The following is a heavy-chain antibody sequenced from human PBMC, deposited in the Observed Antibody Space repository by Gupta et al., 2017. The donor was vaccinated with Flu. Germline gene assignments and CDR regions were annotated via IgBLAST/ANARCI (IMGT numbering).Heavy chain of an antibody. J-gene: IGHJ6*03. CDR3: AKDGPWTASCPYYCYYMDV. V-gene: IGHV3-30*18. CDR1: GFPFSCHA. D-gene: IGHD2-2*01. CDR2: IASDGSHK. Sequence: QMQLVASGGGVVQFGTSLRLSCAASGFPFSCHAMNAGRQAPGKGLGGGADIASDGSHKDYADSVRGRFTISRDNSKNTLSLEMDSLRVEDTAVYYCAKDGPWTASCPYYCYYMDVWGKGTTVTVSS.